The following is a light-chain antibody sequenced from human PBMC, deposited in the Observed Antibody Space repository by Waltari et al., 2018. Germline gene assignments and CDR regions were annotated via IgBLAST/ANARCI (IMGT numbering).Light chain of an antibody. Sequence: QSALTQPVSVSGSPGQSIAISCTGTSSDVGGYDYVFWYQQHPGKVPKLMIYDVSARTSGVSSRFSGAKSGNTASLTISGLQAEDEADYYCTSFTSSRTYVFGTGTKVTVL. CDR1: SSDVGGYDY. J-gene: IGLJ1*01. CDR3: TSFTSSRTYV. CDR2: DVS. V-gene: IGLV2-14*03.